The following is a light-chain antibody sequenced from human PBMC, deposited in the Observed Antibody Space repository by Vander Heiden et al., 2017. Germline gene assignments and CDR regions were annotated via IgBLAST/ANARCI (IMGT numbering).Light chain of an antibody. CDR3: QQSYRTPVWT. J-gene: IGKJ1*01. CDR1: QSISSY. CDR2: AAS. V-gene: IGKV1-39*01. Sequence: DIQMTQSPSSLSASVGDRVTITCRASQSISSYLNWYQQKPGKAPKLLIYAASSLQSGVPSRFSGSGSGTDFTLTISSLQPEDFATYYCQQSYRTPVWTFGQGTKVEIK.